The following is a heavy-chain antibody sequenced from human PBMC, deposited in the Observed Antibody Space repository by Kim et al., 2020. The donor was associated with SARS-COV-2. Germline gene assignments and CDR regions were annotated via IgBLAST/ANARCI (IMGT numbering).Heavy chain of an antibody. V-gene: IGHV3-66*01. CDR2: IYSGGST. CDR1: GVTVSSNY. CDR3: ARDLPHRGMDV. D-gene: IGHD3-22*01. J-gene: IGHJ6*02. Sequence: GGSLRLSCAASGVTVSSNYMTWVRQAPGKGLEWVSVIYSGGSTYYADSVKGRFTISRDNSKNTLYLQMNSLRAEDTAVYYCARDLPHRGMDVWGQGTTVTVSS.